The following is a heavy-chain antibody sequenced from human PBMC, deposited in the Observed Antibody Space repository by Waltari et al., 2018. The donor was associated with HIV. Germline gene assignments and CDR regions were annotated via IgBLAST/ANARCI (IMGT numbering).Heavy chain of an antibody. D-gene: IGHD3-22*01. CDR2: ISNSGDII. Sequence: QVQLVESGGGLVKPGGSLILSWAASGFTFSDSYMTWTRQAPGKGLEWISYISNSGDIIYYADSVKGRFTISRDNAKNSLYLQMNSLRAEDTAVYYCARDRWYYFDTSDYFYDYWGQGTLVTVSS. CDR3: ARDRWYYFDTSDYFYDY. CDR1: GFTFSDSY. V-gene: IGHV3-11*01. J-gene: IGHJ4*02.